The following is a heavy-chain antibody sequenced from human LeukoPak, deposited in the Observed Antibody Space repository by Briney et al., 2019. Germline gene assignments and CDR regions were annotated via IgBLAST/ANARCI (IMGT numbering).Heavy chain of an antibody. CDR1: GFTFSSYE. V-gene: IGHV3-48*03. CDR2: ISSSGSTI. J-gene: IGHJ4*02. CDR3: ARVSSSSGWYSTTTEYYFDY. Sequence: GGSLRLSCAASGFTFSSYEMNWVRQAPGKGLEWVSYISSSGSTIYYADSVKGRFTISRDNAKNSLYLQMNSLRAEDTAVYYCARVSSSSGWYSTTTEYYFDYWGQGTLVTVSS. D-gene: IGHD6-13*01.